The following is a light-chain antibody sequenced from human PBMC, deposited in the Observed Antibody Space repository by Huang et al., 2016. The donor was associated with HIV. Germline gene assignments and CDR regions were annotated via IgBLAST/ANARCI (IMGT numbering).Light chain of an antibody. CDR1: QGSRTD. Sequence: AIQMTPSPSSLSASVGDRVTITCRSSQGSRTDLAWYQQKPGKAPKPLIYAASSLQGGDPSRFSGSGSGTDFTLTISSLQPEDFATYYCLQTFIYPWTFGQGTKVEIK. J-gene: IGKJ1*01. V-gene: IGKV1-6*01. CDR3: LQTFIYPWT. CDR2: AAS.